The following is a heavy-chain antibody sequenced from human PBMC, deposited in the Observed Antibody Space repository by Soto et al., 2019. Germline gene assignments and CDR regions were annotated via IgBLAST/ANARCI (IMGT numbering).Heavy chain of an antibody. CDR1: GGSIINYY. CDR3: ARVGMVGSVLGSWFDP. Sequence: QVQLQESGPGLVKPSETLSITCSVSGGSIINYYWTWIRQPAGKGLEWIGRVSSSGSTIYNPSLKSRVTVAVDSSKNNFSLKLRSVTAADTAVYYCARVGMVGSVLGSWFDPWGQGTLVTVSS. CDR2: VSSSGST. D-gene: IGHD6-19*01. V-gene: IGHV4-4*07. J-gene: IGHJ5*02.